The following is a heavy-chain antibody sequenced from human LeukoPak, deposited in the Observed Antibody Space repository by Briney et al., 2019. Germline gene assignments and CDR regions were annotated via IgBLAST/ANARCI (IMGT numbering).Heavy chain of an antibody. CDR3: ARGHALRPGIAAGLHFDY. D-gene: IGHD6-13*01. Sequence: ASVKVSCKASGYTFTSYDINWVRQAPGQGLEWMGIVNPSGGSTSYAQKFQGRVTMTRDTSTSTVYMELSSLRSEDTAVYYCARGHALRPGIAAGLHFDYWGQGTLVTVSS. J-gene: IGHJ4*02. CDR1: GYTFTSYD. CDR2: VNPSGGST. V-gene: IGHV1-46*01.